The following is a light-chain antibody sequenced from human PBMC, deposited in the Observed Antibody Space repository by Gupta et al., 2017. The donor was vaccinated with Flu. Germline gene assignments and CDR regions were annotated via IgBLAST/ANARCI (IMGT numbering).Light chain of an antibody. J-gene: IGKJ1*01. CDR2: WAS. CDR3: QHKDNTPMT. CDR1: QSVLYSSNNKNY. Sequence: DIVMTQSPDSLAVSLGERATINCKSSQSVLYSSNNKNYLAWYQQKPGQPPKLLIYWASTRESGVPDRFSDRGSGTDFTLTISSRQAEDVAVYYCQHKDNTPMTFGQGTKVEIK. V-gene: IGKV4-1*01.